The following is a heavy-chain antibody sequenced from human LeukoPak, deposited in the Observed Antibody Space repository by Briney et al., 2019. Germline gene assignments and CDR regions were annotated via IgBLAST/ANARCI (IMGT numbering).Heavy chain of an antibody. CDR1: GFTVSSNY. Sequence: GGSLRLSCAASGFTVSSNYMSWVRQAPGKGLEWVSVIYSGGSTYYADSVKGRFTISRDNSKNTLYLQMNGLRAEDTAVYYCARGMVAADGYFDYWGQGTLVTVSS. V-gene: IGHV3-66*01. D-gene: IGHD6-13*01. CDR3: ARGMVAADGYFDY. CDR2: IYSGGST. J-gene: IGHJ4*02.